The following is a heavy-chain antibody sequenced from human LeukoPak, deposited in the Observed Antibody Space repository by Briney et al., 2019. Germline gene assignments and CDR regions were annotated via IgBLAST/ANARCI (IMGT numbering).Heavy chain of an antibody. CDR3: ARAAYDFWSGYSRGLDY. CDR2: ISAYNGNT. Sequence: GASVKVSCKASGYTFTSYGIRWVRQAPGQGLEWMEWISAYNGNTNYAQKLQGRVTMTTDTSTSTAYMELRSLRSDDTAVYYCARAAYDFWSGYSRGLDYWGQGTLVTVSS. D-gene: IGHD3-3*01. CDR1: GYTFTSYG. V-gene: IGHV1-18*01. J-gene: IGHJ4*02.